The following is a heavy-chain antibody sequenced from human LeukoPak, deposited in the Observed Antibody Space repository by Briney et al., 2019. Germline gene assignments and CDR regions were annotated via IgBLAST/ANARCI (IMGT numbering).Heavy chain of an antibody. CDR1: GFTFSTYA. V-gene: IGHV3-23*01. CDR2: ISASGGST. J-gene: IGHJ4*02. CDR3: AKERTSSGYFDY. Sequence: GGSLRLSCAASGFTFSTYAMSWVRQAPGKGLEWVSAISASGGSTYYADSMKGRFTISRDNSKNTLYLQMNSLRAEDTAVYYCAKERTSSGYFDYWGQGTLVTVSP. D-gene: IGHD6-19*01.